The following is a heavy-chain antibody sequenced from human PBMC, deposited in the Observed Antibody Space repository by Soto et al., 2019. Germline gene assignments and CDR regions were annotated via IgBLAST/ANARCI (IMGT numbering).Heavy chain of an antibody. V-gene: IGHV5-51*01. CDR3: ARQGYCSSTSCYTVDY. D-gene: IGHD2-2*02. Sequence: PGEALKISCKGSGYSFTSHWIGWVRQMPGKGLEWMGIIYPGDSHTKYSPSFQGQVTISADKSISTAYLQWSSLKASDTAMYYCARQGYCSSTSCYTVDYWGQGTLVTVSS. CDR1: GYSFTSHW. CDR2: IYPGDSHT. J-gene: IGHJ4*02.